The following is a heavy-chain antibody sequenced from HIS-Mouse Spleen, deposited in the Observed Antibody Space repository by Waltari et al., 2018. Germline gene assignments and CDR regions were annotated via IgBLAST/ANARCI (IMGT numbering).Heavy chain of an antibody. CDR3: ARDNEQQLAYFDY. CDR2: INPNSGGT. D-gene: IGHD6-13*01. V-gene: IGHV1-2*02. J-gene: IGHJ4*02. Sequence: QVQLVQSGAEVKKPGASVKVSCKASGYTFTGYYMHWVRQAPGQGLEWMGWINPNSGGTNDAQKFQGRVTMTRDTSISTAYMELSRLRSDDTAVYYCARDNEQQLAYFDYWGQGTLVTVSS. CDR1: GYTFTGYY.